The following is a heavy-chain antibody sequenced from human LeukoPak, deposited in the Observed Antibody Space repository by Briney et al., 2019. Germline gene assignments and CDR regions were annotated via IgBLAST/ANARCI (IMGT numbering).Heavy chain of an antibody. V-gene: IGHV3-74*01. D-gene: IGHD5-18*01. CDR3: ARDAPGNTALDY. CDR2: INGYVSST. Sequence: GGSLRLSCAASGFTFISYWMHWVRQAPGKGLVWDSRINGYVSSTDFADSVKGRFTISRDNAKNTLYLQMNSLRAEDTAVYYCARDAPGNTALDYWGQGTLVTVSS. J-gene: IGHJ4*02. CDR1: GFTFISYW.